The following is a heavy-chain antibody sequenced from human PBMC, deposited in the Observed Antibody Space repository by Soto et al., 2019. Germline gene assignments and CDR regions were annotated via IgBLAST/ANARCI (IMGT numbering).Heavy chain of an antibody. V-gene: IGHV4-39*01. Sequence: LSLTCIVSGESISSSSYYWGWIRQPPGKGLEWIGSIYYSGRTYYNPSFKSRVTISIDTSKNQFSLKLSSVAATDTAVYYCARQRTTVVTQAYFDHWGQGALVTVSS. CDR2: IYYSGRT. J-gene: IGHJ4*02. D-gene: IGHD2-21*02. CDR3: ARQRTTVVTQAYFDH. CDR1: GESISSSSYY.